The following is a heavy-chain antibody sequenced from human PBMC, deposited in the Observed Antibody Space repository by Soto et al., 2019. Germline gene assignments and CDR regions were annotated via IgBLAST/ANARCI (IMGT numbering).Heavy chain of an antibody. Sequence: SETLSLTCAVYGGSFSGYYWSWIRQPPGKGLEWIGEINHSGSTNYNPSLKSRVTISVDTSKNQFSLKLSSVTAADTAVYYCARGLGSSSSGIDYWGQGTLVTVSS. V-gene: IGHV4-34*01. CDR3: ARGLGSSSSGIDY. J-gene: IGHJ4*02. D-gene: IGHD6-6*01. CDR2: INHSGST. CDR1: GGSFSGYY.